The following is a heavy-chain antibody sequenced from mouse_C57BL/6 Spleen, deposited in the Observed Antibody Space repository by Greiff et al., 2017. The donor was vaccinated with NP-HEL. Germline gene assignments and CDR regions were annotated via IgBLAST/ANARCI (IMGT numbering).Heavy chain of an antibody. V-gene: IGHV1-72*01. CDR3: ARGRLRRDFDY. D-gene: IGHD2-2*01. J-gene: IGHJ2*01. Sequence: VQLQQSGAELVKPGASVKLSCKASGYTFTSYWMHWVKQRPGRGLEWIGRIDPNSGGTKYNEKFKSKATLTVDNPSSTAYIQLSSLTSEDSAVYYCARGRLRRDFDYWGQGTTLTVSS. CDR2: IDPNSGGT. CDR1: GYTFTSYW.